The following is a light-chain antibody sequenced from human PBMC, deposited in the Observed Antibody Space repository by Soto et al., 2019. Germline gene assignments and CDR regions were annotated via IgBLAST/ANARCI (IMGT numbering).Light chain of an antibody. CDR3: QQRLKWPLT. V-gene: IGKV3-11*01. Sequence: EIVLTPSPATLSSSPGERATLSCTASQSGGAYLAWYQQKPGQAHRLLSYDASNMDTGIPARFSGSRSGTDFILTISSLETADFSGSYCQQRLKWPLTFGQATRLE. CDR2: DAS. CDR1: QSGGAY. J-gene: IGKJ5*01.